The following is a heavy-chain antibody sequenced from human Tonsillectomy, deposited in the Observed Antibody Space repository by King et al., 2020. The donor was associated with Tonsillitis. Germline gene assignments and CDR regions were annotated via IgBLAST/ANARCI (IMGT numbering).Heavy chain of an antibody. J-gene: IGHJ4*02. CDR2: IIPIFGTA. V-gene: IGHV1-69*01. Sequence: VQLVESGAEVKKPGSSVKVSCKASGGTFSSYAISWVRQAPGQGLEWMGGIIPIFGTANYAQKFQGRVTITADESTSTAYMELSSLRSEDTAVYYCARDGGGYSYCYETPFDYWGQGTLVTVSS. D-gene: IGHD5-18*01. CDR1: GGTFSSYA. CDR3: ARDGGGYSYCYETPFDY.